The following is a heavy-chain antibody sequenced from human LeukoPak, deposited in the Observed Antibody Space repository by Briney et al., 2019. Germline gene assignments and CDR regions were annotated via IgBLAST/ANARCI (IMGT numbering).Heavy chain of an antibody. D-gene: IGHD1-26*01. CDR1: GFTFSSYA. CDR2: ISGSGGST. CDR3: ARDQYEGGASAIPFDY. J-gene: IGHJ4*02. Sequence: GGSLRLSCAASGFTFSSYAMSWVRQAPGKGLEWVSAISGSGGSTYYADSVKGRFTISRDNSKNTLYLQMNSLRAEDTAVYYCARDQYEGGASAIPFDYWGQGTLVTVSS. V-gene: IGHV3-23*01.